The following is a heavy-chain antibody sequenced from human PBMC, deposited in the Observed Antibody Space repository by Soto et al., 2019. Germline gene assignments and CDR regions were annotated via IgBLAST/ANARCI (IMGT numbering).Heavy chain of an antibody. Sequence: ASVKVSCKASGYSFTSYGISWVRQAPGQGLEWMGWISAYNGNKKYAQKFQGRVTITADESTSTAYMELSSLRSEDTAVYYCARAQYCGGDCYRYFDYWGQGSLVTVSS. CDR3: ARAQYCGGDCYRYFDY. CDR2: ISAYNGNK. D-gene: IGHD2-21*02. V-gene: IGHV1-18*01. CDR1: GYSFTSYG. J-gene: IGHJ4*02.